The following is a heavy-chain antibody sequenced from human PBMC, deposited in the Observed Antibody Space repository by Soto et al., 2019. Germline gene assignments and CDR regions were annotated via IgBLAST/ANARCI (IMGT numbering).Heavy chain of an antibody. CDR2: INYSGST. CDR3: ARPVNSYYYYMDV. J-gene: IGHJ6*03. Sequence: SETLSLTCTVSGGSISSSTSYWGWIRQPSGKGLEWIGSINYSGSTYYSPSLKSRVTISADTSKNQFSLKLSSVTAADTAVYYCARPVNSYYYYMDVWAKGPWSPSP. CDR1: GGSISSSTSY. V-gene: IGHV4-39*01.